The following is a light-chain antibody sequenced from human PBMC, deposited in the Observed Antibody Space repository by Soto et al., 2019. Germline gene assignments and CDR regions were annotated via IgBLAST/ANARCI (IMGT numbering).Light chain of an antibody. J-gene: IGKJ1*01. CDR1: QSISSY. CDR2: AAS. CDR3: QQSYSTLWT. V-gene: IGKV1-39*01. Sequence: DIQMTPSPSSLSASVGDRVTITCRANQSISSYLNWYQQKPGKAPKLLIYAASSLQSGVPSRFSGSGSGTDFTLTISSLQPEDFATYYCQQSYSTLWTFGQGTKVDIK.